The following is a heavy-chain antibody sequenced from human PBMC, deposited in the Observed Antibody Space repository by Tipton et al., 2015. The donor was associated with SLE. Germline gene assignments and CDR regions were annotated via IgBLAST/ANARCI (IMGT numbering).Heavy chain of an antibody. V-gene: IGHV4-39*01. CDR1: GASVSNSNYY. CDR3: ARQVGVVITEPVFDF. J-gene: IGHJ4*02. CDR2: VYYTGVT. Sequence: TLSLTCTVSGASVSNSNYYWGWIRQPPGKALGWIGSVYYTGVTYDNPSLKSRVTISVDTSKNHLSLRLSFVTAADTAVYYCARQVGVVITEPVFDFWGQGTLVTVSS. D-gene: IGHD3-3*01.